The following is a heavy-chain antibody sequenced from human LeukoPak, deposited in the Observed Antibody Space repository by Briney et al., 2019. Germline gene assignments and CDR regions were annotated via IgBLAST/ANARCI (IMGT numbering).Heavy chain of an antibody. CDR1: GFTFSSYN. J-gene: IGHJ6*03. CDR3: ARAQSHYYYYYYMDV. CDR2: ITSGSSYI. V-gene: IGHV3-21*01. Sequence: GGSLRLSCAASGFTFSSYNMNWVRQAPGKGLEWVSSITSGSSYIYYADSVKGRFTISRDNAKNSLYLQMNSLRAEDTAVYYCARAQSHYYYYYYMDVWGKGTTVTVSS.